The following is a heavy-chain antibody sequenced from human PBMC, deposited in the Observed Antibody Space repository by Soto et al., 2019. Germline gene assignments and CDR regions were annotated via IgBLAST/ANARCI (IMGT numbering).Heavy chain of an antibody. V-gene: IGHV5-10-1*01. CDR1: GDTFSKNW. CDR2: IDPSGSYT. D-gene: IGHD3-16*01. J-gene: IGHJ6*01. CDR3: ARNMITFGGTPTSSEGDFGMDV. Sequence: VESVRISCQVSGDTFSKNWIIWVFQKPGKGLESTGKIDPSGSYTDYSPSFQGHVSLSVDKSVSTAYLQWSSLKASDSAIYYCARNMITFGGTPTSSEGDFGMDVWGHGTAVTVSS.